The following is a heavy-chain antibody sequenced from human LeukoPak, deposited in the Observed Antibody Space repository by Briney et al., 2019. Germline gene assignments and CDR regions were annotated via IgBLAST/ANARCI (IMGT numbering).Heavy chain of an antibody. CDR2: IYPGDSDT. J-gene: IGHJ3*02. CDR1: GYSFTSYW. Sequence: GGSLKISCKGFGYSFTSYWIGLGGQIPGKSLELMGIIYPGDSDTRYSPSFQGQVTISADKSISTAYLQWSSLKASDTAMYYCARQKCSGGSCYPIDAFDIWGQGTMVTASS. V-gene: IGHV5-51*01. CDR3: ARQKCSGGSCYPIDAFDI. D-gene: IGHD2-15*01.